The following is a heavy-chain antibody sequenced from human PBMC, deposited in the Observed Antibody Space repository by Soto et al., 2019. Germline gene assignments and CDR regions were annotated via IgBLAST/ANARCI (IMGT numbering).Heavy chain of an antibody. Sequence: SGTLSPTCAVSGGSISSYYLSWIRQPPGKGLEWIGYIYYSEITNYNPSLKSRATISVDTSKNQFSLKLSSVTAADTAVDYCARRDNYDSSGYSDAFDICGQGTMVTVSS. D-gene: IGHD3-22*01. V-gene: IGHV4-59*07. J-gene: IGHJ3*02. CDR2: IYYSEIT. CDR3: ARRDNYDSSGYSDAFDI. CDR1: GGSISSYY.